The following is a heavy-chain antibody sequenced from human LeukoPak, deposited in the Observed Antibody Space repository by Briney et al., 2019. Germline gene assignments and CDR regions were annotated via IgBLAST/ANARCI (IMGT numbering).Heavy chain of an antibody. D-gene: IGHD3-16*02. J-gene: IGHJ4*02. CDR2: INPNSGGT. CDR3: ARGKRDYVWGSYPKDY. CDR1: GYTFTGYY. Sequence: ASVKVSCKASGYTFTGYYMHWVRQAPGQGLEWMGWINPNSGGTNYAQKFRGRVTMTRDTSISTAYMELSRLRSDDTAVYYCARGKRDYVWGSYPKDYWGQGTLVTVSS. V-gene: IGHV1-2*02.